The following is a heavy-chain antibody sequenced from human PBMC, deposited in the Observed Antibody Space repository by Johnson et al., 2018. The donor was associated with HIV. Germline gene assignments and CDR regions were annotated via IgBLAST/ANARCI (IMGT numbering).Heavy chain of an antibody. D-gene: IGHD2-15*01. CDR3: ARVPRKGFRPDAFDI. J-gene: IGHJ3*02. CDR2: IRSIDYGGTT. Sequence: EVQVVESGGGLVQPGRSLRLSCRASGFTFGDYAMSWFRQAPGKGPEWVGFIRSIDYGGTTEYAASVKDRFTISRNDSKTIAYLQMRNLKTEDTAVYYCARVPRKGFRPDAFDIWGQGTVVTVSS. CDR1: GFTFGDYA. V-gene: IGHV3-49*03.